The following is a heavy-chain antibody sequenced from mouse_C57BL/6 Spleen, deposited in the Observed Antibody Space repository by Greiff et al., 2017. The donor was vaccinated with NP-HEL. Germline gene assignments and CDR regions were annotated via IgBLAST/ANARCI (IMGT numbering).Heavy chain of an antibody. CDR1: GYTFTSYW. CDR2: IDPSDSYT. V-gene: IGHV1-69*01. Sequence: QVQLQQLGAELVMPGASVKLSCKASGYTFTSYWMHWVKQRPGQGLEWIGEIDPSDSYTNYNQKFKGKSTLTVDKSSSTAYMQLSSLTSEDSAVYYCARGDYGNSAWFAYWGQGTLVTVSA. J-gene: IGHJ3*01. D-gene: IGHD2-1*01. CDR3: ARGDYGNSAWFAY.